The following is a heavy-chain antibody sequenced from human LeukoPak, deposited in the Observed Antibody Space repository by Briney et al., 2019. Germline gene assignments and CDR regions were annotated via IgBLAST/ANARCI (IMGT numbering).Heavy chain of an antibody. V-gene: IGHV4-4*07. D-gene: IGHD2-21*01. J-gene: IGHJ6*03. CDR3: ARASRFVVPTGPYFYIDV. Sequence: SETLSLTCTVSGGSISNDYWSWIRQPAGKGLEWVGRIYTSVRTTYNPSLKSRVTMSVDTSKNQFSLNLRSVTAADTAVYYCARASRFVVPTGPYFYIDVWGKGTTVTVSS. CDR2: IYTSVRT. CDR1: GGSISNDY.